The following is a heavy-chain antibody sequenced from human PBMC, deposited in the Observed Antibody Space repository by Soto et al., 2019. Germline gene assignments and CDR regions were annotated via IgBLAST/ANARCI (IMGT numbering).Heavy chain of an antibody. V-gene: IGHV4-31*03. J-gene: IGHJ4*02. CDR3: ARARIYETVDY. CDR2: IYYSGST. Sequence: QVQLQESDPGLVKPSQTLSLTCTVSGGSISRGAYYWSWIRQHPGKGLEWIGYIYYSGSTNSNASLKSRVTMSADTSKNQFSLRLSSVTAADTAVYYCARARIYETVDYWGQGTLVTVSS. D-gene: IGHD5-12*01. CDR1: GGSISRGAYY.